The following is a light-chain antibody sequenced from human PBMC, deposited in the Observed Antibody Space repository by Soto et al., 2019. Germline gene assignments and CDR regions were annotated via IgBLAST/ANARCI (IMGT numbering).Light chain of an antibody. CDR2: GVS. V-gene: IGKV3-15*01. J-gene: IGKJ2*01. Sequence: VMTQSPATLSMSPGDTATLSCRSSQNVHINLAWYQQKPGQAPTLLIYGVSARAPGVPARFSGTGSGTEFTLTIRNLQPEDFGVYYCQQYETWPRTFGQGTK. CDR1: QNVHIN. CDR3: QQYETWPRT.